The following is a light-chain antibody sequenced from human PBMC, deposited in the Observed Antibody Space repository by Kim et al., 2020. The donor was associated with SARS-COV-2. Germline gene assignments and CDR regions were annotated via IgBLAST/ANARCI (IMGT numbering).Light chain of an antibody. V-gene: IGKV3-15*01. CDR2: GAS. CDR3: QHYVNWPLT. J-gene: IGKJ4*01. CDR1: RSVSSH. Sequence: EIVMTHSPATLSVSPGERATLSCRASRSVSSHLAWYQQKPGQGPRLLIYGASTRATGVPDRFSGSGSGTDFTLTISSLHSEDFAVYYCQHYVNWPLTFGGGTKVDIK.